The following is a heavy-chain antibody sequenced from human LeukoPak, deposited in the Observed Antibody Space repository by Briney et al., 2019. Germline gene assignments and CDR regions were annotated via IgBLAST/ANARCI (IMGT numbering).Heavy chain of an antibody. CDR1: GGSISSYY. CDR3: AREAGGDYYHTSDYSQRDS. J-gene: IGHJ4*02. D-gene: IGHD3-22*01. V-gene: IGHV4-4*08. Sequence: SSETLSLTCTVSGGSISSYYWAWIRQPPGRRLEWIGTIHRSGNTNYNPSLKSRITISLDMSKNQFSLKVHSVTAADTAVYYCAREAGGDYYHTSDYSQRDSWGQGTLVTVSS. CDR2: IHRSGNT.